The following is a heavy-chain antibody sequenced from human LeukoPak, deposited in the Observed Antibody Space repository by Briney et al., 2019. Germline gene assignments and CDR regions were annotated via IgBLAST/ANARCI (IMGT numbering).Heavy chain of an antibody. CDR3: ARVRGIAARFFRYGAFDI. D-gene: IGHD6-6*01. CDR2: INHSGST. CDR1: GGSFSGYY. V-gene: IGHV4-34*01. J-gene: IGHJ3*02. Sequence: PSETLSLTCAVYGGSFSGYYWSWIRQPPGKGLEWIGEINHSGSTNYNPSLKSRVTISVDTSKNQFSLKLSSVTAADTAVYYCARVRGIAARFFRYGAFDIWGQGTMVTVSS.